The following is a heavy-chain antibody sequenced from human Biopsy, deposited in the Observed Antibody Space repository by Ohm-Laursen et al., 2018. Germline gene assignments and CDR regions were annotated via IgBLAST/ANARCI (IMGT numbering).Heavy chain of an antibody. CDR1: GGSISSSTTYY. CDR2: IYNTETT. J-gene: IGHJ5*02. CDR3: ARHPTGFWFDP. Sequence: TLSLTCTVSGGSISSSTTYYWAWLRQPPGKGLEWTGSIYNTETTFYNPSLKSRVTISVDTSTSQFSLKVSSVTAADTALYFCARHPTGFWFDPWGHGTLVTVSS. V-gene: IGHV4-39*01.